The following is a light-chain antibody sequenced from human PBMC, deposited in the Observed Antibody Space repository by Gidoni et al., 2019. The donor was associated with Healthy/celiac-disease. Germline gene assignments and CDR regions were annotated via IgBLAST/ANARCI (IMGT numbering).Light chain of an antibody. CDR1: QSISSY. J-gene: IGKJ1*01. V-gene: IGKV1-39*01. CDR2: AAS. Sequence: GDRVTITCRASQSISSYLNWYQQKPGKAPKLLIYAASSVQSGVPSSFSGSGSGTDFTLTISSLQPEDFATYYCQQSYSTPRTFGQGTKVEIK. CDR3: QQSYSTPRT.